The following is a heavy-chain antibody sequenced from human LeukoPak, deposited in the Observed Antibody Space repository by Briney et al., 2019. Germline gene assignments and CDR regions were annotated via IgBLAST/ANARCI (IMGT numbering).Heavy chain of an antibody. Sequence: SETLSLTCTVSRGSISSAGYYWSWIRQPAGKGLEWIVRVYTSGRTNYIPSLKSRVTISLDTSNKQFSLKLSSVTAADTAVYHCARGYSSPSYYYFDYWGQGTLVTVSS. J-gene: IGHJ4*02. D-gene: IGHD6-6*01. CDR3: ARGYSSPSYYYFDY. CDR2: VYTSGRT. V-gene: IGHV4-61*02. CDR1: RGSISSAGYY.